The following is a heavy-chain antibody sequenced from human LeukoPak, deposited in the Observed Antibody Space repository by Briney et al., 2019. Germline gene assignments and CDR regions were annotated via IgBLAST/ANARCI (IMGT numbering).Heavy chain of an antibody. J-gene: IGHJ4*02. V-gene: IGHV3-21*01. CDR3: ARGEGATTLDFDY. CDR1: GFTFSSYS. Sequence: GGSLRLSCAASGFTFSSYSMNWVRQAPGKGLEWVSSISSSSSYIYYADSVKGRFTISRDNAKNSLHLQMNSLRAEDTAVYYCARGEGATTLDFDYWGQGTLVTVSS. CDR2: ISSSSSYI. D-gene: IGHD1-26*01.